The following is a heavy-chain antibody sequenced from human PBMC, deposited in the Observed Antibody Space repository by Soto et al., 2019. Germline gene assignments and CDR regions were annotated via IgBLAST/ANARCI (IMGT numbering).Heavy chain of an antibody. CDR1: GFTFSSYA. CDR3: ANTAIGWFSAFDI. J-gene: IGHJ3*02. D-gene: IGHD6-19*01. Sequence: EVQLLESGGGLVQPGGSLRLSCAASGFTFSSYAMSWVRQAPGKGLEWVSAISGSGGTTYYADSVKGRFTFSRDNSNNTLYLQMNSLIAEDTAVYYCANTAIGWFSAFDIWGQGTMVTVSS. CDR2: ISGSGGTT. V-gene: IGHV3-23*01.